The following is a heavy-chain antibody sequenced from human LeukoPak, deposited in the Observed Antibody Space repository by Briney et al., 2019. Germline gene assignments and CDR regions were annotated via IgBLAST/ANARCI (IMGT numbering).Heavy chain of an antibody. CDR1: GFTFSDYW. J-gene: IGHJ4*02. CDR3: ARKGLPDH. Sequence: PGGSLRLSCAAFGFTFSDYWMTWVRQAPGKGLEWVANIKQDGSIIWYVDSVKGRFTISRDNAKNSLYLQMNSLRIDDTAVYYCARKGLPDHWGQGTLVTVSS. CDR2: IKQDGSII. V-gene: IGHV3-7*01.